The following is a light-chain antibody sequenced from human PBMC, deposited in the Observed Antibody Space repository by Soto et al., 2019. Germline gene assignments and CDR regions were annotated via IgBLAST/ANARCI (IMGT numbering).Light chain of an antibody. V-gene: IGLV2-14*03. CDR3: TSWTTSTTMI. J-gene: IGLJ2*01. CDR2: DVN. CDR1: SSDIGAYNY. Sequence: QSALTQPASVSGSPGQSITISCTGTSSDIGAYNYVSWYQQHPGKAPKLMIYDVNIRPSWVSNRFSGSKSGNTASLTISGLQAEDEADYYCTSWTTSTTMIFGGGTKLTVL.